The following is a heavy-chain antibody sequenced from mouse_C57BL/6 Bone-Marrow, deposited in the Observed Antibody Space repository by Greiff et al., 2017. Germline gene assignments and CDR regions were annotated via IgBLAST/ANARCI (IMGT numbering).Heavy chain of an antibody. CDR1: GYTFTSYG. CDR2: IYPGSSNT. V-gene: IGHV1-81*01. J-gene: IGHJ2*01. CDR3: ARSSIIGYFDY. D-gene: IGHD1-1*01. Sequence: QVQLQQPGAELAKPGASVKLSCKASGYTFTSYGISWVQQSTGQGLEWIGDIYPGSSNTYYNEKLKGKATLTADKSSSTAYMELSSLTSEDSAVYYCARSSIIGYFDYWGQGTTLTVSS.